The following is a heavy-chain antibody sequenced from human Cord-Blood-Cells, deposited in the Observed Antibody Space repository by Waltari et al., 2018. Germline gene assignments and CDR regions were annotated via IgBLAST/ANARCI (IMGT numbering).Heavy chain of an antibody. Sequence: QLQLQESGPGLVKPSETLSLTCPVSGGSISSSSYYWGWIRQPPGKGLEWIGSIYYSGSTYYNPSLKSRVTISVDTSKNQFSLKLSSVTAADTAVYYCARHVLWYGSGSYYFDYWGQGTLVTVSS. CDR2: IYYSGST. J-gene: IGHJ4*02. CDR3: ARHVLWYGSGSYYFDY. V-gene: IGHV4-39*01. CDR1: GGSISSSSYY. D-gene: IGHD3-10*01.